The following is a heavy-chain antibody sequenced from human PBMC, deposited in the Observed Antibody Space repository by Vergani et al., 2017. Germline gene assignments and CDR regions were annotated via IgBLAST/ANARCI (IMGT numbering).Heavy chain of an antibody. CDR2: INHSGST. J-gene: IGHJ5*02. D-gene: IGHD2-15*01. Sequence: QLQLQESGPGLVKPSETLSLTCTVSGGSISSSSYYWGWIRQPPGKGLEWIGEINHSGSTNYNPSLKSRVTISVDTSKNQFSLKLSSVTAADTAVYYCARDRVNPFESPDCSGGSCYSGAWFDPWGQGTLVTVSS. V-gene: IGHV4-39*07. CDR1: GGSISSSSYY. CDR3: ARDRVNPFESPDCSGGSCYSGAWFDP.